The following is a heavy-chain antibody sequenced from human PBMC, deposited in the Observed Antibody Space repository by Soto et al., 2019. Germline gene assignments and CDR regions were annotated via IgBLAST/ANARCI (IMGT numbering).Heavy chain of an antibody. CDR1: GDSINNYY. CDR2: IYYTGSP. Sequence: SETLSLTCTVSGDSINNYYWSWIRQPPGKRLERIGYIYYTGSPTYNPSLESRVTMSVDTSKNQFSLKLNSVNAADTAVYYCAKYRRTEAEGFTLDYWGRGTLVTVSS. V-gene: IGHV4-59*01. J-gene: IGHJ4*02. CDR3: AKYRRTEAEGFTLDY. D-gene: IGHD6-13*01.